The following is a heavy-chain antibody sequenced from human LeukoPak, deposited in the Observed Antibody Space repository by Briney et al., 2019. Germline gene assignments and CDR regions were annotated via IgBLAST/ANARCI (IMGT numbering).Heavy chain of an antibody. CDR1: GFTLSSYA. V-gene: IGHV3-23*01. Sequence: GGCLRLSCAASGFTLSSYAMRWVRQAAGEGLEWVSAISGSGGSTYYADSVKGRFTISRDNSKNTMYLQMNSLRAEDTAVYYCAKSEYSSRGTDDYWGQGTLVTVSS. D-gene: IGHD6-6*01. CDR2: ISGSGGST. CDR3: AKSEYSSRGTDDY. J-gene: IGHJ4*02.